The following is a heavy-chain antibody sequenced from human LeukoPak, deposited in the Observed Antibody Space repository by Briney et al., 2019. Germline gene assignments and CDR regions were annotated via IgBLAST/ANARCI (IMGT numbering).Heavy chain of an antibody. CDR3: ARLLLGGSHRWFDP. Sequence: SETLSLTCTVSGGSISSSSYYWGWIRQPPGKGLEWIGSIYYSGSTYYSPSLKSRVTISVDTSKNQFSLKLSSVTAADTAVYYCARLLLGGSHRWFDPWGQGTLVTVSS. J-gene: IGHJ5*02. CDR2: IYYSGST. V-gene: IGHV4-39*01. CDR1: GGSISSSSYY. D-gene: IGHD1-26*01.